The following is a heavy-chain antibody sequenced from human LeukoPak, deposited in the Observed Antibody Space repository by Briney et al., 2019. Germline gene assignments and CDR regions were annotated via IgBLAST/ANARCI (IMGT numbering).Heavy chain of an antibody. CDR2: ISYDGSNK. V-gene: IGHV3-30*04. CDR3: AREQLDGDYFDY. Sequence: GGSLRLSCVASGFTFSSYAMHWVRQAPGKGLEWVAAISYDGSNKYYADSVKGRFTISRDNSKNTLYLQMNSLRAEDTAVYYCAREQLDGDYFDYWGQGTLVTVSS. D-gene: IGHD1-1*01. CDR1: GFTFSSYA. J-gene: IGHJ4*02.